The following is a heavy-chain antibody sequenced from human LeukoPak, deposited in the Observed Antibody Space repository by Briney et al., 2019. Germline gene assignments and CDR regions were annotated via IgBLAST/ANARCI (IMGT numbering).Heavy chain of an antibody. CDR2: ISSSGSTI. CDR1: GFTFSSYE. D-gene: IGHD5-18*01. V-gene: IGHV3-48*03. Sequence: GGSLRLSCAASGFTFSSYETNWVRQAPGKGLEWVSYISSSGSTIYYADSVKGRFTISRDNAKNSLYLQMNSLSAEDTAVYYCARGGYTFGYDDYWGQGTLVTVSS. J-gene: IGHJ4*02. CDR3: ARGGYTFGYDDY.